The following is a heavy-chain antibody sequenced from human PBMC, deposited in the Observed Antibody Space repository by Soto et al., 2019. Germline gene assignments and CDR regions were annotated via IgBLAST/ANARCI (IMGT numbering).Heavy chain of an antibody. CDR3: TRDLSDYLDWFDP. CDR2: IRSKAYGGTT. CDR1: GFTFGDYA. Sequence: GGSLRLSCTASGFTFGDYAISWFRQAPGKGLEWVGFIRSKAYGGTTEYAASVKGRFTISRDDSKSIAYLQMNSLKTEDTAVYYCTRDLSDYLDWFDPWGQGTLVTVSS. J-gene: IGHJ5*02. D-gene: IGHD4-17*01. V-gene: IGHV3-49*03.